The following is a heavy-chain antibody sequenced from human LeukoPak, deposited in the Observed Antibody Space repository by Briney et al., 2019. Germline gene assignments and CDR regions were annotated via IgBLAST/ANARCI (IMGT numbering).Heavy chain of an antibody. J-gene: IGHJ4*02. Sequence: GGSLRLSCAVSEFTFSIAWMSWVRQAPGKGLEWVGRIKSKTDGGTTDYAAPVKGRFTISRDDSKNTLYLQMNSLKAEDTTVYYCTTVGCSGGGCFFFDYWGQGTLVTVSS. D-gene: IGHD2-15*01. CDR3: TTVGCSGGGCFFFDY. V-gene: IGHV3-15*01. CDR2: IKSKTDGGTT. CDR1: EFTFSIAW.